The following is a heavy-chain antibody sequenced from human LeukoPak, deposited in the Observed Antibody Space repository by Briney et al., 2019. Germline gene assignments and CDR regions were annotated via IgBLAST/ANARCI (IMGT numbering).Heavy chain of an antibody. D-gene: IGHD5-24*01. CDR2: IYYSGST. J-gene: IGHJ4*02. CDR3: ARSRDGYNIDS. Sequence: SETLSLTCTVSGGSISTYYRSWIRQPPGKGLERVGHIYYSGSTNYNPSLKSRVTISVDTSKNQFSLKLTSVTAADTAVYYCARSRDGYNIDSWGQGTLVTVSS. V-gene: IGHV4-59*01. CDR1: GGSISTYY.